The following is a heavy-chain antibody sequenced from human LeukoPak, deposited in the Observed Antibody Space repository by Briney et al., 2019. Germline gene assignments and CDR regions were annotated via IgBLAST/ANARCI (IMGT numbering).Heavy chain of an antibody. Sequence: RGSLTLSCAASGFTFSRHAMSWVRPPAGKGREWVSTISGSGVRTYYADSVKSRFTISRDNTKNTLYLQMNSLRAEDTPVYYCAKGGTLRYFDCDYWGQGTLCTVSS. CDR3: AKGGTLRYFDCDY. V-gene: IGHV3-23*01. D-gene: IGHD3-9*01. J-gene: IGHJ4*02. CDR2: ISGSGVRT. CDR1: GFTFSRHA.